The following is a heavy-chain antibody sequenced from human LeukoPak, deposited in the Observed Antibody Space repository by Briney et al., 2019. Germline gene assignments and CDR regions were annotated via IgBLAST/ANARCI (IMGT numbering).Heavy chain of an antibody. CDR1: GFTFRSYA. CDR2: ISDRGGRR. V-gene: IGHV3-23*01. J-gene: IGHJ4*02. D-gene: IGHD3-22*01. Sequence: PGGSLRLSCEASGFTFRSYAMTWVRQAPGKGLEWVSTISDRGGRRNYADSVKGRFTISRDNSKNTLYLQMNSLRAEDTAVYYCAKPGYDSSGTISYFDYWGQGTLVTVSS. CDR3: AKPGYDSSGTISYFDY.